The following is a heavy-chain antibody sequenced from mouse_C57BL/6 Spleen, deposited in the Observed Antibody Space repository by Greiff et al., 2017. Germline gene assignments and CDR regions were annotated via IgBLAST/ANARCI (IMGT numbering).Heavy chain of an antibody. Sequence: VQLQQSGAELVRPGASVTLSCKASGYTFTDYEMHWVKQTPVHGLEWIGAIDPETGGTAYNQKFKGKAVLTADKSSSTAYMELRSLTSEDSAVYYCTREVNYSNYEDYWGQGTTLTVSS. CDR2: IDPETGGT. CDR3: TREVNYSNYEDY. D-gene: IGHD2-5*01. J-gene: IGHJ2*01. V-gene: IGHV1-15*01. CDR1: GYTFTDYE.